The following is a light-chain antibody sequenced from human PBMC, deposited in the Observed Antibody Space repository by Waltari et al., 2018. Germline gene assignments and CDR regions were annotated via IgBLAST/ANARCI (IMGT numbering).Light chain of an antibody. J-gene: IGKJ2*01. V-gene: IGKV3-11*01. CDR2: DAS. CDR1: QSVGTY. Sequence: EIVLTQSPATLSLSPGETATLSCRASQSVGTYLAWYQQKPGQAPRLLIYDASNRATGIPDRFRDSGSGTDFTLTISSLEPEDFALYYCQQRSSWTPHTFGQGARLEIK. CDR3: QQRSSWTPHT.